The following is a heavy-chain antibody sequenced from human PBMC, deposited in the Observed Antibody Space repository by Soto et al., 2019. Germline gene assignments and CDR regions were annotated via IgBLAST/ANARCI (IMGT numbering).Heavy chain of an antibody. D-gene: IGHD6-19*01. CDR1: GYSISRGSY. CDR2: IYHGGTT. Sequence: LSLTCTVSGYSISRGSYWAWIRQPPGKGPEWIASIYHGGTTFYNPSLKSRITISVDTSNNQFSLKLTSVTAADTAVYYCARVHVMVVAGSTFDYWGHGTLVTVSS. V-gene: IGHV4-38-2*02. CDR3: ARVHVMVVAGSTFDY. J-gene: IGHJ4*01.